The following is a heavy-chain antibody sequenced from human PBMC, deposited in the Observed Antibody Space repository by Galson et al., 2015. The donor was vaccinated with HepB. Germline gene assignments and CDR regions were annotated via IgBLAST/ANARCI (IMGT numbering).Heavy chain of an antibody. CDR3: AKRGKIIMPDTSMNMGPGAFDI. CDR1: GYDFSTYW. Sequence: QSGAEVKKPGESLKISCENSGYDFSTYWIGWVRQLPGKGLEWIGIIYVDDSETYYSPSFQGQVTISADRSATAAYLQWSSLKASDTAMYYCAKRGKIIMPDTSMNMGPGAFDIWGQGTMVTVSS. V-gene: IGHV5-51*03. J-gene: IGHJ3*02. D-gene: IGHD2/OR15-2a*01. CDR2: IYVDDSET.